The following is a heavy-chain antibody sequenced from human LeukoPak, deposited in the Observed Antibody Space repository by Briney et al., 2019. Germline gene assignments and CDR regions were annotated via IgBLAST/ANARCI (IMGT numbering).Heavy chain of an antibody. CDR3: TRHDYDYVWGSNGMDV. Sequence: GGSLRLSCAASGFTFSGSAMPWVRQASGKGLEWVGRIRSKANSYATAYAASVKGRFTISRDDSKNTAYLQMNSLKTEDTAVYYCTRHDYDYVWGSNGMDVWGQGTTVTVSS. V-gene: IGHV3-73*01. CDR2: IRSKANSYAT. CDR1: GFTFSGSA. J-gene: IGHJ6*02. D-gene: IGHD3-16*01.